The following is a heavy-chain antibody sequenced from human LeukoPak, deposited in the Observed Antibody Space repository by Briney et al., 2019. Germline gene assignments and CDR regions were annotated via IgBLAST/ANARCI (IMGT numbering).Heavy chain of an antibody. CDR1: GFTFSSCE. D-gene: IGHD3-22*01. Sequence: TGGSLRLSCAASGFTFSSCEMNWVRQAPGKGLEWISYISSGGSTIYYADSVKGRFTISRDNAKNSLYLQMNSLRAEDTPVYYCARANLEEYYDSSGPNFDYWGQGTLVTVSS. CDR2: ISSGGSTI. J-gene: IGHJ4*02. CDR3: ARANLEEYYDSSGPNFDY. V-gene: IGHV3-48*03.